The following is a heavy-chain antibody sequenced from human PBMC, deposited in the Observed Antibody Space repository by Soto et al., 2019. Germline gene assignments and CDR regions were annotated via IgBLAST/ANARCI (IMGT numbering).Heavy chain of an antibody. CDR1: GFTFSNYG. J-gene: IGHJ4*02. Sequence: GGSLRLSCAASGFTFSNYGMSWVRQAPGKGLEWVSTISASGGSPYYADSVKGRFTISRDNSKNTLFLQMNSLRAEDTAVYHCAKDSTMVRGFIPASFDYWGQGALVTVSS. D-gene: IGHD3-10*01. CDR3: AKDSTMVRGFIPASFDY. V-gene: IGHV3-23*01. CDR2: ISASGGSP.